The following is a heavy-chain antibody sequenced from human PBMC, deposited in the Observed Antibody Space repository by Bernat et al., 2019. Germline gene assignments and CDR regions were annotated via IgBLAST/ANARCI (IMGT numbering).Heavy chain of an antibody. CDR1: GFNFNNYA. Sequence: EVQLLESGGGLVQPGGSLRLSCAASGFNFNNYAMSWVRQAPGKGLECVSAITNSGGGPDYAASVKGRFTISRDNSKNTLYLQMNGLRAEDTAVYYCAKRMTTVYYMDVWGKGTTVTVSS. J-gene: IGHJ6*03. CDR3: AKRMTTVYYMDV. V-gene: IGHV3-23*01. D-gene: IGHD4-11*01. CDR2: ITNSGGGP.